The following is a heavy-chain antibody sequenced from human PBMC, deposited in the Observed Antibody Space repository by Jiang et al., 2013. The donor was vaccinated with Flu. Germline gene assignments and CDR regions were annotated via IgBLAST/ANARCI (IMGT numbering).Heavy chain of an antibody. CDR3: AKDGQWELLRRTFDY. J-gene: IGHJ4*02. V-gene: IGHV3-30*02. CDR2: IRYDGSNK. Sequence: VQLLESGGGVVQPGGSLRLSCAASGFTFSSYGMHWVRQAPGKGLEWVAFIRYDGSNKYYADSVKGRFTISRDNSKNTLYLQMNSLRAEDTAVYYCAKDGQWELLRRTFDYWGQGTLVTVSS. CDR1: GFTFSSYG. D-gene: IGHD1-26*01.